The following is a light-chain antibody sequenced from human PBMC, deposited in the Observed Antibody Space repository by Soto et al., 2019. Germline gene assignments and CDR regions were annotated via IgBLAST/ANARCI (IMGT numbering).Light chain of an antibody. J-gene: IGLJ1*01. CDR2: DVS. CDR3: NSFTTPNTSV. V-gene: IGLV2-14*03. Sequence: QSVLTQPASVSGCPGQSITISXXXVSSDVRCFDHVSWYQQHPGKVPRLLIYDVSSRPSGVSDRFSGSKSGNTASLTISVLQAEDEADYYSNSFTTPNTSVFRTG. CDR1: SSDVRCFDH.